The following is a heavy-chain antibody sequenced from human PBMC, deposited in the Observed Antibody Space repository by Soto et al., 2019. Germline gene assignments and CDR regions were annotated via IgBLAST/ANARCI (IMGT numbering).Heavy chain of an antibody. V-gene: IGHV3-15*07. CDR2: IKSKTDGGTT. J-gene: IGHJ4*02. D-gene: IGHD1-1*01. CDR1: GFTFSNAW. Sequence: EVQLVESGGGLVKPGGSLRLSCAASGFTFSNAWMNWVRQAPGKGLEWVGRIKSKTDGGTTDYAAPVKGRFTISRDDLKNTLYLQMNSLKTEDTAVYYCTTEGPQLERFFDYWGQGTLVTVSS. CDR3: TTEGPQLERFFDY.